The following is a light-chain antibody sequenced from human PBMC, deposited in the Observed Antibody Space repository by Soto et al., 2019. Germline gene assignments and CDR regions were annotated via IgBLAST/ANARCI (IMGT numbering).Light chain of an antibody. Sequence: IQMTQSPSSLSASVGDRVTITCRASENIDDYLNWYQQKPGKAPKLLIHGASNLQGGVPSRFSATGSGTXXXXXXXXLHPEDFATYYCQQSYNAPPYTFGPGTIVDLK. J-gene: IGKJ3*01. CDR1: ENIDDY. V-gene: IGKV1-39*01. CDR3: QQSYNAPPYT. CDR2: GAS.